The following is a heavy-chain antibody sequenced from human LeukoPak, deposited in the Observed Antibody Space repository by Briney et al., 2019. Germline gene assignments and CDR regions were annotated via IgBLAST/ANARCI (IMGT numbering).Heavy chain of an antibody. CDR2: IRYDGSNK. V-gene: IGHV3-30*02. CDR3: AKEKSTTGTTYYFDY. CDR1: GFTFSSYG. J-gene: IGHJ4*02. D-gene: IGHD1-1*01. Sequence: PGGSLRLSCAASGFTFSSYGMHWVRQAPGKGLEWVAFIRYDGSNKYYADSVKGRFTISRDNSKNTLYLQMYSLRAEDTAVYYCAKEKSTTGTTYYFDYWGQGTLVTVSS.